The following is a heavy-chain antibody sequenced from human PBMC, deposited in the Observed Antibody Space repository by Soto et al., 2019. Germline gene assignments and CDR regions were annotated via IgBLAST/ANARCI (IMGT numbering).Heavy chain of an antibody. V-gene: IGHV1-69*13. J-gene: IGHJ6*02. CDR1: GGTFSSYA. CDR3: AKDSSHYDFWSGYYTYYYYYYGMDV. D-gene: IGHD3-3*01. Sequence: ASVKVSCKASGGTFSSYAISWVRQAPGQGLEWMGGIIPIFGTANYAQKFQGRVTITADESTSTAYMELSSLRSEDTAVYYCAKDSSHYDFWSGYYTYYYYYYGMDVWGQGTTVTVSS. CDR2: IIPIFGTA.